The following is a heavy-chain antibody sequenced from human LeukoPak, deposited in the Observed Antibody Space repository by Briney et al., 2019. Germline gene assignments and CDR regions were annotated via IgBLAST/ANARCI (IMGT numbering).Heavy chain of an antibody. Sequence: ASVKVSCKASGGTFSSYAISWVRQAPGQGLEWMGGIIPIFGTANYAQKFQGRVTITADKSTSTAYMELNSLRSEDTAVYYCAREVQTYYDFWSGYSGWFDPWGQGTLVTVSS. CDR3: AREVQTYYDFWSGYSGWFDP. CDR1: GGTFSSYA. CDR2: IIPIFGTA. J-gene: IGHJ5*02. V-gene: IGHV1-69*06. D-gene: IGHD3-3*01.